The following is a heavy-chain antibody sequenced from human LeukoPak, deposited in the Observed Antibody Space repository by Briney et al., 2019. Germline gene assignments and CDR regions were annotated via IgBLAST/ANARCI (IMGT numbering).Heavy chain of an antibody. V-gene: IGHV4-59*01. CDR2: IYYSGDT. CDR3: VRGPYGASISKWFDP. Sequence: SETLSLTCTVSRGSISGYSWSWIRQSPGGGLEWIGYIYYSGDTAYNPSLRSRVTLSVDTSKNQFSLQLRSVTTADTAVYYCVRGPYGASISKWFDPWGQGTQVTVSS. J-gene: IGHJ5*02. CDR1: RGSISGYS. D-gene: IGHD4/OR15-4a*01.